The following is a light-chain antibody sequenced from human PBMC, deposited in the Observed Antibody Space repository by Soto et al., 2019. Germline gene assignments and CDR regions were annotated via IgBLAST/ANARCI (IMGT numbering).Light chain of an antibody. CDR3: QQYGSSPRTWT. J-gene: IGKJ1*01. CDR2: GAS. Sequence: EIALPQSPGTLSLSPGERATPSCRASQSVSSSYLAWYQQKPGQAPRLLIYGASSRATGIPDRFSGSGSGTDFTLTISRLEPEDFAVYYCQQYGSSPRTWTFGQGTKVDIK. CDR1: QSVSSSY. V-gene: IGKV3-20*01.